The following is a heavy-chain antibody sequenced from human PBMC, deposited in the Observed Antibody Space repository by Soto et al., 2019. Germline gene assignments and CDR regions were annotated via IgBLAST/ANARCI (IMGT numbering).Heavy chain of an antibody. CDR3: ARGLRNYYGVDV. Sequence: EVQVVESGGGLVQPGGSLRLSCIASGFTFSSHWMHWVRQAPGKGLVWVSRVKYDGRTTNYADSVKGRFTISRDNAKNTVYLQMNSLRAEDTGVYYCARGLRNYYGVDVWGQGTTVTVSS. CDR2: VKYDGRTT. J-gene: IGHJ6*02. D-gene: IGHD5-12*01. CDR1: GFTFSSHW. V-gene: IGHV3-74*01.